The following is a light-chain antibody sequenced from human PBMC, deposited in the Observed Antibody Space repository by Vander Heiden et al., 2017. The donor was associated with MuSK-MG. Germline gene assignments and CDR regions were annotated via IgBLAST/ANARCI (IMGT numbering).Light chain of an antibody. CDR3: QQDNNCPCT. J-gene: IGKJ2*02. Sequence: EIVMTQSPATLSVSPGERDTLSCRASQSVSSTLARSQQKPGQAPRLRIYGASTRATGIPARFSGSGSGTEFTLTISSLQSEDFAVYYCQQDNNCPCTFGQGTKVDIK. V-gene: IGKV3-15*01. CDR2: GAS. CDR1: QSVSST.